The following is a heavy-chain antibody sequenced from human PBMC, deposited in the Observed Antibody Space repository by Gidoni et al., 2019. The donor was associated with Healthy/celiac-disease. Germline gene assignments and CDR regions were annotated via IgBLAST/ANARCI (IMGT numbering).Heavy chain of an antibody. CDR2: IYYSGFT. V-gene: IGHV4-31*03. Sequence: QVQLQESGPGLVKPSQTLSLTRTVSGGSISSGGYYWSWIRQHPGKGLEWIGYIYYSGFTYYNPSRKSRVTISVDTSKNQFSLKLSSVTAADTAVYYCARLGVTIQRVIDYWGQGTLVTVSS. D-gene: IGHD4-17*01. J-gene: IGHJ4*02. CDR3: ARLGVTIQRVIDY. CDR1: GGSISSGGYY.